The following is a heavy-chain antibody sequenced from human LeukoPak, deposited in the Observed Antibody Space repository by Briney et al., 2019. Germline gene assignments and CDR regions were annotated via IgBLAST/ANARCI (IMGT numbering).Heavy chain of an antibody. J-gene: IGHJ4*02. CDR2: LYSGGNT. V-gene: IGHV3-66*04. CDR3: ARQRGATVTTYQVY. D-gene: IGHD4-17*01. CDR1: GFTVSSDF. Sequence: GGSLRLSCAASGFTVSSDFMIWVRQAPGRGLEWVSILYSGGNTYYAGSVKGRFTISRDNSKNTLFLQMNSLRAEDTAVYYCARQRGATVTTYQVYWGQGTLVTVSS.